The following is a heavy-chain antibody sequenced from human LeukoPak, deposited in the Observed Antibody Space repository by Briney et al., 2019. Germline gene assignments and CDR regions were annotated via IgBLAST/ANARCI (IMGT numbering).Heavy chain of an antibody. CDR2: IYTSGST. Sequence: KPSETLSLTCTVSGGSISNFYWSWIRQPVGKTLEWIGRIYTSGSTNYNPSLKSRVTMSVDTSKNQFSLKLSSVTAADTAVYFCARETTGAGTARPFDYWGQGTLVTVSS. CDR1: GGSISNFY. CDR3: ARETTGAGTARPFDY. J-gene: IGHJ4*02. V-gene: IGHV4-4*07. D-gene: IGHD6-13*01.